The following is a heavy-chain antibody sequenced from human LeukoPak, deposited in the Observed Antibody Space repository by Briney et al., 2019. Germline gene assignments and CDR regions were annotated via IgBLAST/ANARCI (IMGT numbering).Heavy chain of an antibody. J-gene: IGHJ4*02. CDR1: GDSVSSISAA. CDR3: ARLTGDMGD. Sequence: SQTLSLTCVISGDSVSSISAAWNWIKQSPSRGLEWLGRTFYRSKWFNDYAVSVKGRITINPDTSKNQFSLQLNSVTPEGTAVYYCARLTGDMGDWGQGTLVTVSS. CDR2: TFYRSKWFN. D-gene: IGHD7-27*01. V-gene: IGHV6-1*01.